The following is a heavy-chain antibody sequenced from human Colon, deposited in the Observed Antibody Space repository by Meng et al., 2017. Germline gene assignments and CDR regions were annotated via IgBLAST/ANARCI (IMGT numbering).Heavy chain of an antibody. V-gene: IGHV4-31*03. CDR3: ARDGPGKRLSS. Sequence: VQLQESGPGLVKPSQTLSLTCTVSGASFTSGGYYWTWIRQRPGKGLEWIGYIYYTGSSYYNPSLKSRLTISVDRSKSLFSLNLTSVTAADTAVYFCARDGPGKRLSSWGPGKLVTVSS. CDR2: IYYTGSS. J-gene: IGHJ5*02. CDR1: GASFTSGGYY.